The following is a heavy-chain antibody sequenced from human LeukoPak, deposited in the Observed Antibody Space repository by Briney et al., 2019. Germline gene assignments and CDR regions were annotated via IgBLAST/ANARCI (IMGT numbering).Heavy chain of an antibody. J-gene: IGHJ4*02. CDR2: INHSGST. V-gene: IGHV4-34*01. D-gene: IGHD5-24*01. CDR1: GGSFSGYY. CDR3: ARGRRDGYYFDY. Sequence: SETLSLTCAVYGGSFSGYYWSWIRQPPGKGLEWIGEINHSGSTNYNPSLKSRVTISVDTSKNQFSLKLSSVTAADTAVYYCARGRRDGYYFDYWGQGTLVPVSS.